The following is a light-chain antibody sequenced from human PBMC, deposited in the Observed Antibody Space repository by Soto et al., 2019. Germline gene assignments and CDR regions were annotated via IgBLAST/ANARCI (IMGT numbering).Light chain of an antibody. V-gene: IGLV1-47*01. Sequence: QSVLTQPPSASGTPGQRVTISCSGSSSNIGTNYVYWYHHLPGTAPKLLIYRNRQRPSGVPHRFSGSKSGTSASLAISGLRSDDEADYYCAAWDDSLSGVVFGGGTKLTVL. CDR3: AAWDDSLSGVV. J-gene: IGLJ2*01. CDR1: SSNIGTNY. CDR2: RNR.